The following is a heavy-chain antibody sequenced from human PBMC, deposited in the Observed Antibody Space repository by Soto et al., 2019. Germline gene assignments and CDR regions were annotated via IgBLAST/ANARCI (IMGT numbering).Heavy chain of an antibody. CDR3: AKVLPATGIEGGGDAFDI. D-gene: IGHD1-26*01. Sequence: GSLRLSCAASGFTFRSFGMHWIRQAPGKGLEWVALISYDGTNKYYADSVRGRFTISRDNSKNTLYLEMNTLRVEDTAVYYCAKVLPATGIEGGGDAFDIWGQGTMVTVSS. CDR2: ISYDGTNK. V-gene: IGHV3-30*18. J-gene: IGHJ3*02. CDR1: GFTFRSFG.